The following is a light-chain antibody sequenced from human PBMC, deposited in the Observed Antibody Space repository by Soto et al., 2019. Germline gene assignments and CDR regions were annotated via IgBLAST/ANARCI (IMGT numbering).Light chain of an antibody. J-gene: IGKJ1*01. Sequence: DIMLTQSPATLSLSPGERATLSCRASQNIGNSVAWYQQRPGQAPRLLIYDASSRAASTPDRFSGSGSGTDFTLTSSSLDPEDFTVYYCQQRFNWPVTFGQGTTVDIK. CDR1: QNIGNS. V-gene: IGKV3-11*01. CDR3: QQRFNWPVT. CDR2: DAS.